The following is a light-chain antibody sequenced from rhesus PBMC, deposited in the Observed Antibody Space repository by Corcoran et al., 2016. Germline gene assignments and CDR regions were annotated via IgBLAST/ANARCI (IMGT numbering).Light chain of an antibody. J-gene: IGLJ1*01. CDR3: SSYAGSNTYI. V-gene: IGLV2-23*01. CDR1: SNDVGGYDY. Sequence: QAALTQPPSVSGSPGQSFTISCTGTSNDVGGYDYVSWYQQHPGTAPKLMIYEVSKRPSGVSDRFSGSKSGNTASLTISGLQTEDEADYYCSSYAGSNTYIFGAGTRLTVL. CDR2: EVS.